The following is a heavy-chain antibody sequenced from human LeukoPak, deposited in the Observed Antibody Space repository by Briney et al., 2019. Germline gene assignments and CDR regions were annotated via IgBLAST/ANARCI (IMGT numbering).Heavy chain of an antibody. D-gene: IGHD2-21*02. CDR3: AGSNFDSDWGRSDY. J-gene: IGHJ4*02. CDR1: GGSINAYY. Sequence: SETLSLTCSVSGGSINAYYWSIIRQPPGKGLEWVGYIYSSGSSNSNPSLRSRMTMSLDRSKKQFSLTLRSLTAADTAVYFCAGSNFDSDWGRSDYWGQGTLVTVSS. CDR2: IYSSGSS. V-gene: IGHV4-59*01.